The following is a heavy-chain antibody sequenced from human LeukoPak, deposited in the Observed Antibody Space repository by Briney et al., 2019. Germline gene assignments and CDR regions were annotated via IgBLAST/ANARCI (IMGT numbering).Heavy chain of an antibody. Sequence: PGESQKISCKGSGYSLTTYWIGWVRQMPGKGLEWMGIIYPRDSDTRYSPSFQGQVTISADKSISTAYLQWSSLKASDTAIYYCARRWELLTAFDIWGQGTIVTVSS. J-gene: IGHJ3*02. CDR2: IYPRDSDT. CDR3: ARRWELLTAFDI. V-gene: IGHV5-51*01. D-gene: IGHD1-26*01. CDR1: GYSLTTYW.